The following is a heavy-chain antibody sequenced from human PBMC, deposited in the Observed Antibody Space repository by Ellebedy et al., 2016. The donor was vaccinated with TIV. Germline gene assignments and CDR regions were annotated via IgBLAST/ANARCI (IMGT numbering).Heavy chain of an antibody. CDR2: IYYSGST. CDR3: ARAHGPAYGAAYYGMDV. D-gene: IGHD4-17*01. V-gene: IGHV4-61*05. Sequence: SETLSLTXTVSGGSISSSSYYWGWIRQPPGKGLEWIGYIYYSGSTNYNPSLKSRVTISVDTSKNQFSLKLSSVTAADTAVYYCARAHGPAYGAAYYGMDVWGQGTTVTVSS. J-gene: IGHJ6*02. CDR1: GGSISSSSYY.